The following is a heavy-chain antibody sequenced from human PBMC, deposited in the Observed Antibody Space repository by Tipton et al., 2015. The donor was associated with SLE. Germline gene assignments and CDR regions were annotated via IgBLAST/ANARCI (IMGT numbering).Heavy chain of an antibody. D-gene: IGHD2-15*01. J-gene: IGHJ5*02. CDR2: IYSGGST. CDR3: VRDPSSSYTNWFDP. V-gene: IGHV4-4*08. CDR1: GGSISSSNY. Sequence: TLSLTCAVSGGSISSSNYWSWIRQSPGKGLEWIGYIYSGGSTKYNPYFESRVTMSIDTSKNQFSLKVTSVTAADTAVYFCVRDPSSSYTNWFDPWGQGTRVTVSS.